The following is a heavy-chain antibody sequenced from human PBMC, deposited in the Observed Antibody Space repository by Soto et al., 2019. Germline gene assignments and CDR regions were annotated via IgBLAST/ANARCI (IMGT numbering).Heavy chain of an antibody. CDR2: ISGSGGST. CDR1: GFTFSSYA. V-gene: IGHV3-23*01. CDR3: ATLPSRFLEWFYGMDV. D-gene: IGHD3-3*01. Sequence: GESLKISCAASGFTFSSYAMSWVRQAPGKGLEWVSAISGSGGSTYYADSVKGRFTISRDNSKNTLYLQMNSLRAEDTAVYYCATLPSRFLEWFYGMDVWGQGATVTVSS. J-gene: IGHJ6*02.